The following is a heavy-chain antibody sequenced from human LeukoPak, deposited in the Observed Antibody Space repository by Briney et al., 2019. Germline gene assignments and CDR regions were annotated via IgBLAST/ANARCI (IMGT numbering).Heavy chain of an antibody. CDR2: ISGSGGST. J-gene: IGHJ4*02. Sequence: GGSLKLSCAASGFTFSSYAMSWVRRAPGKGLEWVSAISGSGGSTYYADSVKGRFTISRDNSKNTLYLQMNSLRAEDTAVYYCAKDGTPGIAAAGRSYWGQGTLVTVSS. CDR3: AKDGTPGIAAAGRSY. D-gene: IGHD6-13*01. V-gene: IGHV3-23*01. CDR1: GFTFSSYA.